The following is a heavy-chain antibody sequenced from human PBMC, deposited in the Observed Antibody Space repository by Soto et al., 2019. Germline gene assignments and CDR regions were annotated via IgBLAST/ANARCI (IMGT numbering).Heavy chain of an antibody. Sequence: GESLKISCKGSGYSFTSYWIGWVRQMPGKGLEWMGIIYPGDSDTRYSPSFQGQVTISADKSISTAYLQWSSLKASGTAMYYCARRGDGYKRTPLPYYYYGMDVWGQGTTVTVSS. CDR2: IYPGDSDT. CDR1: GYSFTSYW. V-gene: IGHV5-51*01. J-gene: IGHJ6*02. D-gene: IGHD5-12*01. CDR3: ARRGDGYKRTPLPYYYYGMDV.